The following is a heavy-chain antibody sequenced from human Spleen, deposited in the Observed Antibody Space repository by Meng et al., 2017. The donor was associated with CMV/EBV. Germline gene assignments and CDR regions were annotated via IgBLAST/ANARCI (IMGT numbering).Heavy chain of an antibody. CDR2: IYSGGST. CDR3: ARDTRSWSGYYKWEFDY. Sequence: GESLKISCAASGFTVSSNYMSWVRQAPGKGLEWVSVIYSGGSTYYADSVKGRFTISRDNSKNTLYLQMNSLRAEDTAVYYCARDTRSWSGYYKWEFDYWGQGTLVTVSS. CDR1: GFTVSSNY. V-gene: IGHV3-53*01. J-gene: IGHJ4*02. D-gene: IGHD3-3*01.